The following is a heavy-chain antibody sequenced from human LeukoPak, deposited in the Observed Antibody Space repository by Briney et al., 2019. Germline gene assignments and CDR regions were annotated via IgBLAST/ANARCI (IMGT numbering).Heavy chain of an antibody. Sequence: GGSLRLSCAASGFTFSSYAMSWVRQAPGKGLEWVSAISGSGGSTYYADSVKGQFTISRDNSKNTLYLQMNSLRAEDTAVYYCAKDGISGWLVGYNWFDPWGQGTLVTVSS. D-gene: IGHD6-19*01. CDR3: AKDGISGWLVGYNWFDP. CDR1: GFTFSSYA. J-gene: IGHJ5*02. CDR2: ISGSGGST. V-gene: IGHV3-23*01.